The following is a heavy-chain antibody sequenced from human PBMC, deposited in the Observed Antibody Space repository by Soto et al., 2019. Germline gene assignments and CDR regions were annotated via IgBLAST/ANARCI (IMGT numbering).Heavy chain of an antibody. Sequence: QVQLVQSWAEVKKPGSSVKISCKTSGDSFKNYAIGWVRQVPGQGLEWTGSIIPLFGTANYARMFEGRVTITADKSTTTVYMELGSLRSEDTAVYYCARLDSTMITFDYWGQGTLVTVSS. V-gene: IGHV1-69*06. J-gene: IGHJ4*02. CDR1: GDSFKNYA. CDR3: ARLDSTMITFDY. D-gene: IGHD5-18*01. CDR2: IIPLFGTA.